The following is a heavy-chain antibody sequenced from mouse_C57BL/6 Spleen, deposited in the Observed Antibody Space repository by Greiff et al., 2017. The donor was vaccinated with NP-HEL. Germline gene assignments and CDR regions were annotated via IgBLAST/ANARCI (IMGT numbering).Heavy chain of an antibody. Sequence: QVQLKQPGAELVKPGASVKLSCKASGYTFTSYWMHWVKQRPGRGLEWSGRIDPNSGGTKYNEKLKSKAKLTVDKPSSTAYMQLSSLTSEASAVYYSSISSDPSYYYGSSYLDYWGQGTTLTVSS. CDR1: GYTFTSYW. CDR3: SISSDPSYYYGSSYLDY. V-gene: IGHV1-72*01. D-gene: IGHD1-1*01. J-gene: IGHJ2*01. CDR2: IDPNSGGT.